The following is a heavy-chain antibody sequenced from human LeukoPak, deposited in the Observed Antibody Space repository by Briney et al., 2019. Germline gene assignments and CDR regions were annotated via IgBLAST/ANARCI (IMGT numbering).Heavy chain of an antibody. CDR3: ARVGTGSFDY. CDR1: GCSISTYY. V-gene: IGHV4-59*01. D-gene: IGHD3/OR15-3a*01. CDR2: IYYSGNT. Sequence: PSETLSLTCTVSGCSISTYYWNWIRQPPGKGLEWIVYIYYSGNTNYNPSLKSRVTISVDTSKNQFSLKLSSVTAADTAVYYCARVGTGSFDYWGQGTLVTVSS. J-gene: IGHJ4*02.